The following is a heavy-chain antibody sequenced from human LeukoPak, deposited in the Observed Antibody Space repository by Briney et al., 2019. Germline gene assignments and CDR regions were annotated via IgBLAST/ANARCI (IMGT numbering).Heavy chain of an antibody. D-gene: IGHD4-17*01. CDR2: ISSSSSTI. J-gene: IGHJ4*02. Sequence: GGSLRLSCAASGFTFSSYSMNWVRQAPGKGVEWVSYISSSSSTIYYADSVKGRFTISRHNAKNSLYLQMNSLRAEDTAVYYCASSEDAYGDRGGYWGQGTLVTVSS. V-gene: IGHV3-48*04. CDR1: GFTFSSYS. CDR3: ASSEDAYGDRGGY.